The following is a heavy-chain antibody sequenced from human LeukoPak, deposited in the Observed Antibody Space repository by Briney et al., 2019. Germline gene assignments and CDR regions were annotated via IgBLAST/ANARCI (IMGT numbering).Heavy chain of an antibody. V-gene: IGHV3-48*01. Sequence: GGSLRLSCAASGFTFSSYSMNWVRQAPGKGLEWVSYISSSSSTIYYADSVKGRFTISRDNAKNSLYLQMNSLRAEDTAVYYCARGAHYYDSRDEGDYYYYYMDIWGKGTTVTISS. CDR3: ARGAHYYDSRDEGDYYYYYMDI. CDR2: ISSSSSTI. D-gene: IGHD3-22*01. CDR1: GFTFSSYS. J-gene: IGHJ6*03.